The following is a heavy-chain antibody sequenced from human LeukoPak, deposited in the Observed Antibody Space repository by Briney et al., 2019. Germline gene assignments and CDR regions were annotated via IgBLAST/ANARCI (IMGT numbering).Heavy chain of an antibody. D-gene: IGHD3-22*01. J-gene: IGHJ4*02. CDR2: INPNSGGT. CDR1: GHTFTGYY. Sequence: ASVKVSCKASGHTFTGYYMHWVRQAPGQGLEWMGRINPNSGGTNYAQKFQGRVTMTRDTSISTAYMELSRLRSDDTAVYYCARFDSSGYYLDYWGQGTLVTVSS. V-gene: IGHV1-2*06. CDR3: ARFDSSGYYLDY.